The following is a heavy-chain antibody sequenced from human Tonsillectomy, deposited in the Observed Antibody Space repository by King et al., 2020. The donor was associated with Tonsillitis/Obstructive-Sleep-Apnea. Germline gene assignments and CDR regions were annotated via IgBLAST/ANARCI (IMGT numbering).Heavy chain of an antibody. CDR2: IDHSGST. CDR1: GVSFSGYY. CDR3: ARGLVEQDWAFDY. J-gene: IGHJ4*02. Sequence: VQLQQWGAGLLRPSETLSLTCGVYGVSFSGYYWTWIRQTPGKGLEWIGEIDHSGSTNNNPSLKSRVTISVDTSKNQFSLNLNSVTAADTAIYYCARGLVEQDWAFDYWGQGTLVTVSS. V-gene: IGHV4-34*01. D-gene: IGHD3/OR15-3a*01.